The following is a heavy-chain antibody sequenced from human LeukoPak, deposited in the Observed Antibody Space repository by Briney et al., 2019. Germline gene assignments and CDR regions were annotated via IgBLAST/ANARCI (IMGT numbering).Heavy chain of an antibody. V-gene: IGHV3-15*01. D-gene: IGHD4-17*01. J-gene: IGHJ4*02. CDR2: IKSKTDGGTT. Sequence: GGSLRLSCAASGFTFSSYAMSWVRQAPGKGLEWVGRIKSKTDGGTTDYAAPVKGRFTISRDDSKNTLYLQMNSLKTEDTAVYYCTTDLETTVHGYWGQGTLVTVSS. CDR3: TTDLETTVHGY. CDR1: GFTFSSYA.